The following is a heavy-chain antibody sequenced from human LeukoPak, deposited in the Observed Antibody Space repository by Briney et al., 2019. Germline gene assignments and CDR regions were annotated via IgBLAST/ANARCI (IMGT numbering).Heavy chain of an antibody. V-gene: IGHV4-59*11. CDR3: ARVPLPNYDFWSGFTALDV. Sequence: PSETLSLTCTVSGGSISSHFWSWLRQPPGKGLEWVGHMSYSGITNYNPSLKSRVTISVDTSKNQFSLKLTSVTAADTAVYYCARVPLPNYDFWSGFTALDVWGQGTMVTVSS. CDR2: MSYSGIT. CDR1: GGSISSHF. D-gene: IGHD3-3*01. J-gene: IGHJ3*01.